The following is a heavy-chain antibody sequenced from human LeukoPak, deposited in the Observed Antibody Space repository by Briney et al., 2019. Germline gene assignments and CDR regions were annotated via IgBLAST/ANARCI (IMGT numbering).Heavy chain of an antibody. CDR1: GYTFTGYY. CDR2: INPNSGGT. D-gene: IGHD6-19*01. J-gene: IGHJ4*02. Sequence: ASVKVSCKASGYTFTGYYMHWVRQAPGQGLEWMGRINPNSGGTNYAQKFQGRVTMTRDTSISTAYMELSRLRSDDTAVYYCARAWKGSGWYYFDYWGQGTLVTVSS. CDR3: ARAWKGSGWYYFDY. V-gene: IGHV1-2*06.